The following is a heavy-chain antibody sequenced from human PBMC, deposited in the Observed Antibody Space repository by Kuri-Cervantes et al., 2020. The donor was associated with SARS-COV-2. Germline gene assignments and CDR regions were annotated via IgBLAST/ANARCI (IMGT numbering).Heavy chain of an antibody. CDR1: GFTFIDYA. V-gene: IGHV3-23*01. J-gene: IGHJ3*02. Sequence: GGSLRLSCAASGFTFIDYAMSWVRQAPGKGLEWVSGISGSGLGTFSADSVKGRFTISRDNAKNSLYLQMNSLRAEDTAVYYCARDHLPLWFGESPGSAFDIWGQGTMVTVSS. D-gene: IGHD3-10*01. CDR2: ISGSGLGT. CDR3: ARDHLPLWFGESPGSAFDI.